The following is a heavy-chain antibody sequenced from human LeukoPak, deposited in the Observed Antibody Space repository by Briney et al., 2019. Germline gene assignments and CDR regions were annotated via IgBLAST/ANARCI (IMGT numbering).Heavy chain of an antibody. D-gene: IGHD6-19*01. V-gene: IGHV1-46*01. CDR2: INPSGGST. J-gene: IGHJ4*02. Sequence: GASVKVSCKASGYTFTSYYMHWVRQAPGQGLEWMGIINPSGGSTSYAQKFQGRVTMTRDTSTSTVYMELSSLRSEDTAVYHCGRFGYVAGVDLWGQGTLVTVSS. CDR3: GRFGYVAGVDL. CDR1: GYTFTSYY.